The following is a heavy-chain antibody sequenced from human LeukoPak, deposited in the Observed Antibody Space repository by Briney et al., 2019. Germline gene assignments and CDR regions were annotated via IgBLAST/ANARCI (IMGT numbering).Heavy chain of an antibody. CDR1: GYTLTELS. V-gene: IGHV1-24*01. CDR2: FDPEDGET. Sequence: GASVKVSCKVSGYTLTELSMHWVRQAPGKGLEWMGGFDPEDGETIYAQKFQGRVTMTEDTSTDTAYMELSSLRSEDTAVYYCATEVVSGSPRGNAFDIWGQGTMVTVSS. J-gene: IGHJ3*02. D-gene: IGHD1-26*01. CDR3: ATEVVSGSPRGNAFDI.